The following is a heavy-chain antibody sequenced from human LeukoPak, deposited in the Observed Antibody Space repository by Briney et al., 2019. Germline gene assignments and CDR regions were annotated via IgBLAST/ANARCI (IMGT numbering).Heavy chain of an antibody. CDR2: ISSSSSYI. CDR1: GFTFSRFA. Sequence: TAGGSLSLSCVVSGFTFSRFALSWVRQAPGKGLEWVSSISSSSSYIYYADSVKGRFTISRDNSKNTLYLQMNSLRAEDTAVYYCARDHPAGYFDYWGQGTLVTVSS. CDR3: ARDHPAGYFDY. D-gene: IGHD6-13*01. J-gene: IGHJ4*02. V-gene: IGHV3-21*04.